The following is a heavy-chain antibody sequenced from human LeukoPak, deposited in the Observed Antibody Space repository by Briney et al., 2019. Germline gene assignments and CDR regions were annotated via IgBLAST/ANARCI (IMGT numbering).Heavy chain of an antibody. CDR2: IYHSGST. J-gene: IGHJ5*02. D-gene: IGHD1-26*01. CDR1: SGSISSYY. Sequence: SETLSLTCTVSSGSISSYYWSWIRQPPGKGLEWVGYIYHSGSTNYNPSLKSRVTISVDTSKNQFFLKLSSVTAADTAVYYCARHGPYLGRLGWFDPWGQGTLVTVSS. CDR3: ARHGPYLGRLGWFDP. V-gene: IGHV4-59*08.